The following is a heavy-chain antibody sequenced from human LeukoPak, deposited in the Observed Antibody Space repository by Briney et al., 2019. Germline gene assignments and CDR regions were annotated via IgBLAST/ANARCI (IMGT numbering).Heavy chain of an antibody. D-gene: IGHD3-3*01. V-gene: IGHV1-46*01. CDR2: INPSGGST. CDR3: ARPNYDFWSGYYNGAFDI. Sequence: GASVTVSFKASGYTFTSYYMHWVRQAPGQGLEWMGIINPSGGSTSYAQKFQGRVTMTRDTSTSTVYMELSSLRSEDTAVYYCARPNYDFWSGYYNGAFDIWGQGTMVTVSS. CDR1: GYTFTSYY. J-gene: IGHJ3*02.